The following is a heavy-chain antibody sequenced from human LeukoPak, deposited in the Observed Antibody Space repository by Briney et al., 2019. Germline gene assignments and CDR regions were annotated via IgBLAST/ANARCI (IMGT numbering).Heavy chain of an antibody. J-gene: IGHJ4*02. V-gene: IGHV3-30-3*01. CDR3: ATTAEGVAGGPVYY. Sequence: GRSLRLSCAASGFTFSSYAIQWVRQAPGKGLEWVAVISYDGSNKFYADSVKGRFTISRDNSKNTLYLQMNSLRAEDTAVYHCATTAEGVAGGPVYYWGQGTLVTVSS. CDR2: ISYDGSNK. CDR1: GFTFSSYA. D-gene: IGHD6-6*01.